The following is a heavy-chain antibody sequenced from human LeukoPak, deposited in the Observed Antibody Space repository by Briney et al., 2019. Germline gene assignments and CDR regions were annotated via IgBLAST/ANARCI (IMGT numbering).Heavy chain of an antibody. CDR3: AAVMFEWERH. Sequence: TASETLSLTCAVSGGSISSSNWWSWVRQPPGEGLAWIGEIYHSGSTNYNPSLKSRVTISVDKSKNQFSLKLSSVTAADTAVYYCAAVMFEWERHWGQGTLVTVSS. CDR2: IYHSGST. J-gene: IGHJ4*02. V-gene: IGHV4-4*02. D-gene: IGHD1-26*01. CDR1: GGSISSSNW.